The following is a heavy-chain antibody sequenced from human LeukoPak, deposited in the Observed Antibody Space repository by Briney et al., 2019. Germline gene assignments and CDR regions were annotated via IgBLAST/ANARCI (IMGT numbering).Heavy chain of an antibody. Sequence: SQTLSLTCSVSGGSISIGNYYWSWIRQPAGKGLEWIGRIYTSGNTNYNPSLKSRVTISIDTSKNQFSLRLTSVTAADTAVYYCARELTGGEDAFDIWGQGTMVTVSS. D-gene: IGHD7-27*01. J-gene: IGHJ3*02. CDR3: ARELTGGEDAFDI. CDR2: IYTSGNT. V-gene: IGHV4-61*02. CDR1: GGSISIGNYY.